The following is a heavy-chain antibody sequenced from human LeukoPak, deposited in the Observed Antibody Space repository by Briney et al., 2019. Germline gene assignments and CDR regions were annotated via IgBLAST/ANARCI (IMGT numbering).Heavy chain of an antibody. J-gene: IGHJ6*02. Sequence: GGSLRLSCGASGFTFSSYGMHWVRQAPGKGLEWVAVISYDGGNSYYADSVKGRFTISRDNSKNTLYLQMNSLRTEDTAVYYCAKDRSSYSHYSYYGMDVWGQGTTVTVSS. D-gene: IGHD4-11*01. CDR2: ISYDGGNS. CDR1: GFTFSSYG. V-gene: IGHV3-30*18. CDR3: AKDRSSYSHYSYYGMDV.